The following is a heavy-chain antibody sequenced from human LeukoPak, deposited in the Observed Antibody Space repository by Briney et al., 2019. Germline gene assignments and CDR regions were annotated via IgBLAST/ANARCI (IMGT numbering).Heavy chain of an antibody. V-gene: IGHV3-21*01. J-gene: IGHJ4*02. CDR1: GFTFLFFT. CDR2: ISSTSTYI. CDR3: ARFDYADYLAFDY. Sequence: GGSLRLYCAAYGFTFLFFTMNWVPQAPGKGLEGVSSISSTSTYIHYADSVKGRFTIARDNAKNSLYLQMNSLRAEDTAVYYCARFDYADYLAFDYWGQGTLVTVSS. D-gene: IGHD4-17*01.